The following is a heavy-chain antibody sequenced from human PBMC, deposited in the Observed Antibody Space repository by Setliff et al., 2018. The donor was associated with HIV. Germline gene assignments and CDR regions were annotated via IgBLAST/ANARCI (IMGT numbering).Heavy chain of an antibody. CDR3: AREHDSLTGYSFDF. V-gene: IGHV1-18*01. CDR2: ISAHSGYA. D-gene: IGHD3-9*01. J-gene: IGHJ4*02. CDR1: GYTLSTYG. Sequence: AASVKVSCKASGYTLSTYGISWVRQAPGQGLEWMGWISAHSGYAKSAQKFQGRVTMDTDTSTNTAYMELRSLRSDDTAVYYCAREHDSLTGYSFDFWGQGTLVTVSS.